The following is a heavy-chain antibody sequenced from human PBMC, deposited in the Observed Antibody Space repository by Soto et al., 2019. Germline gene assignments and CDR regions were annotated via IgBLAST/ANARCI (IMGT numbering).Heavy chain of an antibody. V-gene: IGHV3-7*03. D-gene: IGHD6-19*01. CDR3: ARYFRGSGRYFFDY. Sequence: LRLSCVASGFTFSSSFMGWVRQAPGKGLEWVANINQDGGGTYYVDSVEGRFTISRDNAKDSLYLQMNSLRGEDTAVYYCARYFRGSGRYFFDYWGQGTLVTVSS. CDR1: GFTFSSSF. J-gene: IGHJ4*02. CDR2: INQDGGGT.